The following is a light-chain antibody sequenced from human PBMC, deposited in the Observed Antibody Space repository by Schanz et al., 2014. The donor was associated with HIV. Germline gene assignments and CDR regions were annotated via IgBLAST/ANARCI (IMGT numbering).Light chain of an antibody. V-gene: IGKV3-11*01. J-gene: IGKJ1*01. CDR1: QSINSY. CDR3: QPYYMWPRP. CDR2: DAS. Sequence: EVVLTQSPATLSLSPGERATLSCRASQSINSYLPWYQQKPGQAPRLLIYDASNRATGVPARFSGSGSGTDFTLTISSLEPEDFALYYCQPYYMWPRPFGQGTKVEIK.